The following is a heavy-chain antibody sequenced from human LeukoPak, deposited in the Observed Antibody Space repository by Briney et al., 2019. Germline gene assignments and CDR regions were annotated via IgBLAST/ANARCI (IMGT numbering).Heavy chain of an antibody. CDR2: ISPSGDTI. Sequence: GGSLRLSCAASGFTFSRYSMTWVRLAPGKGLEWISYISPSGDTIYYADSVKGRFTISRDNAKNSLYLQMNSLRDEDAAVYYCARDNWLDYWGQGTLVSVSS. J-gene: IGHJ4*02. V-gene: IGHV3-48*02. CDR3: ARDNWLDY. CDR1: GFTFSRYS. D-gene: IGHD3-10*01.